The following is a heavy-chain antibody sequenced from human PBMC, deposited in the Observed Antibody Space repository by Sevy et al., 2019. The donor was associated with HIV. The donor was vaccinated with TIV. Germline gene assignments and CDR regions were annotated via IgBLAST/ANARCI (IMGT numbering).Heavy chain of an antibody. D-gene: IGHD2-15*01. V-gene: IGHV3-11*04. CDR3: ARVGKGYYYFDY. J-gene: IGHJ4*02. CDR1: GFTFSEYY. CDR2: ISSGGGNI. Sequence: GGSLRLSCAASGFTFSEYYMSWIRQAPGKGLEWVSYISSGGGNIYYEESVKGRFTISRDNTNNSVFLQMNSLRAEDTALYYCARVGKGYYYFDYWGQGTLVTVSS.